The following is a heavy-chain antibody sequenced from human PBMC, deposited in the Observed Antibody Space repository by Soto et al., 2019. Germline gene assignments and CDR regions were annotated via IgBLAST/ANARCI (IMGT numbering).Heavy chain of an antibody. Sequence: GGSLRLSCAGSGFTVSSNYMTWVRQAPGKGLEWVSTIYNVGHTYYSDSVKGRFTISRDNSKKTLYLQMNNLRVEDTAVYYCARDSISASAFDLWGQGTMVTVSS. V-gene: IGHV3-66*01. CDR2: IYNVGHT. J-gene: IGHJ3*01. CDR3: ARDSISASAFDL. CDR1: GFTVSSNY. D-gene: IGHD6-19*01.